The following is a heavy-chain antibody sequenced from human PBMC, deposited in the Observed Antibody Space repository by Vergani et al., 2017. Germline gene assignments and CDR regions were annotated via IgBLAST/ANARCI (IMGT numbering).Heavy chain of an antibody. CDR1: GGSISSYY. CDR3: ARLVAGLHYCMDV. Sequence: QVQLQESGPGLVKPSETLSLTCTVSGGSISSYYWSWIRQPPGKGLEWIGYIYYSGSTNYNPSLKSRVTISVDTSKNQFSLKLSSVTAADTAVYYCARLVAGLHYCMDVWGQGTTVTVSS. D-gene: IGHD5-12*01. J-gene: IGHJ6*02. V-gene: IGHV4-59*08. CDR2: IYYSGST.